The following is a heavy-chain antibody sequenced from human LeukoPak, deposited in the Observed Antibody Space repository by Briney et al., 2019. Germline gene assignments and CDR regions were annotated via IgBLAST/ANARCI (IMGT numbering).Heavy chain of an antibody. J-gene: IGHJ4*02. Sequence: PSETLSLTCAVYGGSFSGYYWSWIRQPAGKGLEWIGRIYTSGSTNYNPSLKSRVTMSVDTSKNQFSLKLSSVTAADTAVYYCARDSGSYFLSFDYWGQGTLVTVSS. D-gene: IGHD1-26*01. CDR1: GGSFSGYY. CDR3: ARDSGSYFLSFDY. CDR2: IYTSGST. V-gene: IGHV4-4*07.